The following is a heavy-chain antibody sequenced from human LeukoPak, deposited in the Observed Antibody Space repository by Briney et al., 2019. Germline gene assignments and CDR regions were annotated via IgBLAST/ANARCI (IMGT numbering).Heavy chain of an antibody. V-gene: IGHV3-23*01. CDR3: AKGGGYSRNAFDI. D-gene: IGHD2-15*01. J-gene: IGHJ3*02. Sequence: DPGGSLRLSCAASGFTFSSYALSWVRQPPGKGLEWVSTISAPGGNTYYADSVTGRFTISRDSSKSTLYLQMNSLRAEDTAVYYCAKGGGYSRNAFDIWAKGQWSPSLQ. CDR1: GFTFSSYA. CDR2: ISAPGGNT.